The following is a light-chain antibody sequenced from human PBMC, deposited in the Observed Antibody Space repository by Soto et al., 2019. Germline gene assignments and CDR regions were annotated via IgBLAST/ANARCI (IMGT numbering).Light chain of an antibody. V-gene: IGLV2-23*02. CDR1: GSDVGSYIL. CDR3: CSYAGGTSWV. CDR2: EVS. J-gene: IGLJ3*02. Sequence: QSALTQPASVSGSPGQSITISCTGTGSDVGSYILVSWYQQHPGKARKLIIYEVSERPSGVSDRVSGSKSDNTASLTISGLQAEDEADYYCCSYAGGTSWVFGGGTKVTVL.